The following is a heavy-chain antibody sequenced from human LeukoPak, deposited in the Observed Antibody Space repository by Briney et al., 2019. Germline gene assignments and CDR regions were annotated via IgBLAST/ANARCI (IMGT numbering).Heavy chain of an antibody. Sequence: GGSLRLSCAASGFTVSSNYMSWVRQAPGKGLEWVSVIYSGGSTYYADSVKGRFTISRGNSKNTLYPQMNSLRADDTAVYYCAKAAYSSSWYVWDYWGQGTLVTVSS. CDR3: AKAAYSSSWYVWDY. J-gene: IGHJ4*02. V-gene: IGHV3-53*01. CDR1: GFTVSSNY. D-gene: IGHD6-13*01. CDR2: IYSGGST.